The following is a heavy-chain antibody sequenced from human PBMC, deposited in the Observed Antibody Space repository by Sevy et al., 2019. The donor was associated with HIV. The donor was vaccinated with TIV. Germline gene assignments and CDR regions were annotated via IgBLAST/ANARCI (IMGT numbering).Heavy chain of an antibody. CDR1: GGSFSGYY. V-gene: IGHV4-34*01. CDR2: INHSGST. J-gene: IGHJ6*02. CDR3: ARGRAARRGTGGYYYYGMDV. Sequence: KQSQTLSLTCAVYGGSFSGYYWSWIRQPPGKGLEWIGEINHSGSTNYNPSLKSRVTISVDTSKNQFSLKLSSVTAADTAVYYCARGRAARRGTGGYYYYGMDVWGQGTTVTVSS. D-gene: IGHD6-6*01.